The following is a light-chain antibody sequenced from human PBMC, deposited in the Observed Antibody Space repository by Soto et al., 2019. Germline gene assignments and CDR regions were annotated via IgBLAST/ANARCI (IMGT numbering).Light chain of an antibody. J-gene: IGKJ4*01. Sequence: EIVVTQSPATLSLSPGERATLSCGASQSVSSYLAWYQQKPGQAPRLLIYDASNRATGIPARFSGSGSGTDFTLTISSLEPEDFAVYYCQQRSNWQGATFGGGTKVDNK. V-gene: IGKV3-11*01. CDR3: QQRSNWQGAT. CDR1: QSVSSY. CDR2: DAS.